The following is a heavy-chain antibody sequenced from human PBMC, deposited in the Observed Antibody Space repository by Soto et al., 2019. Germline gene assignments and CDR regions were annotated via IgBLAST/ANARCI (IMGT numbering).Heavy chain of an antibody. J-gene: IGHJ5*01. CDR1: GYTFTSYY. V-gene: IGHV1-46*03. D-gene: IGHD6-13*01. CDR2: INPSGGST. Sequence: GASVKVSCKASGYTFTSYYMHWVRQAPGQGLEWMGIINPSGGSTNYAQKFQGTVTMTRDTSTSTVYMEVNSLRSEDTAVYYCARERGITAAGTFWFDSWG. CDR3: ARERGITAAGTFWFDS.